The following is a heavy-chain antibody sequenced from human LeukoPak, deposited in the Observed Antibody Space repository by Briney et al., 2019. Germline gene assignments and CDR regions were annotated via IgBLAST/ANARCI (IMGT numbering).Heavy chain of an antibody. CDR1: GYTFTSYG. Sequence: ASVKVSCKASGYTFTSYGISWVRQAPGQGLEWMGWISAYNGNTNYAQKLQGRVTMTTDTSTSTAYMELSSLRSEDTAVYYCARTGIQLWDLGYYYYYMDVWGKGTTVTISS. CDR2: ISAYNGNT. J-gene: IGHJ6*03. D-gene: IGHD5-18*01. CDR3: ARTGIQLWDLGYYYYYMDV. V-gene: IGHV1-18*01.